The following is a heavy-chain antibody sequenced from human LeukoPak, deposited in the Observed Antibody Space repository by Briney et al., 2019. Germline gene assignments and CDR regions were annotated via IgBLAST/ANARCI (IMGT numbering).Heavy chain of an antibody. D-gene: IGHD1-26*01. V-gene: IGHV3-7*03. CDR1: GFTFSSYW. CDR3: ARAIYGGSYGY. Sequence: PGGSLRLSCAASGFTFSSYWMSWVRQAPGKGLEWVANIKQDGSEKYYVGSVKGRFTISRDNAKNSLYLQMNSLRAEDTALYYCARAIYGGSYGYWGQGTLVTVSS. CDR2: IKQDGSEK. J-gene: IGHJ4*02.